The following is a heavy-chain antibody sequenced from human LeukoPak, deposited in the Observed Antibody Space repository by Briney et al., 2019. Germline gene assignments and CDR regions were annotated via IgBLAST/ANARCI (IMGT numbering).Heavy chain of an antibody. J-gene: IGHJ4*02. CDR3: VSFYETD. CDR2: INSDGSWT. D-gene: IGHD2/OR15-2a*01. CDR1: GNYW. V-gene: IGHV3-74*01. Sequence: GGSLRLSCAASGNYWMHWVRQAPGKGLVWVSHINSDGSWTSYADSVKGRFTISKDNAKNTVYPQMNNLRAEDTAVYYCVSFYETDWGRGTLVTVSS.